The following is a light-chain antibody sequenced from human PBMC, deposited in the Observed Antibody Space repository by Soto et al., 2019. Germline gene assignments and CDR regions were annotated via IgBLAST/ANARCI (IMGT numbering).Light chain of an antibody. CDR3: CSYAGSRTPLI. J-gene: IGLJ1*01. Sequence: QSALTQAASVSGSPGQSITISCTGTSSDVGSYNLVSWYQQHPGKAPKLMIYEVSKRPSGLSNRFSGSKSGNTASLTISGLQAADEADYYCCSYAGSRTPLIFGTGTKVTVL. V-gene: IGLV2-23*02. CDR1: SSDVGSYNL. CDR2: EVS.